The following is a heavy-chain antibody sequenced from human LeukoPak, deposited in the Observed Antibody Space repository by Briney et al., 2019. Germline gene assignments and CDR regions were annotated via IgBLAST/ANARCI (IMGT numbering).Heavy chain of an antibody. CDR3: TTDHRTIYGVVFPDY. D-gene: IGHD3-3*01. Sequence: PSETLSITCTVSGGSISSYYWSWVRQAPGKGLEWVGRIQYKTNDGTADYAEPVKGRFIISRDDSKNTVYLQMNNLKTEDTAVYYCTTDHRTIYGVVFPDYWGQGTLVTVSS. CDR1: GGSISSYY. J-gene: IGHJ4*02. CDR2: IQYKTNDGTA. V-gene: IGHV3-15*01.